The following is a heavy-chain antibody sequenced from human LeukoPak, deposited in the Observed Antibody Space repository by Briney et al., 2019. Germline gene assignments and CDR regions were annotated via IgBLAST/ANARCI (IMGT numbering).Heavy chain of an antibody. CDR1: GYTFTGYY. CDR3: ARAYYDILTGYVPPFDY. D-gene: IGHD3-9*01. V-gene: IGHV1-2*02. CDR2: INPNSGGT. Sequence: GASVKVSCKASGYTFTGYYMHWVRQAPGQGLEWMGWINPNSGGTNHAQKFQGRVTMTRDTSISTAYMELSRLRSDDTAVYYCARAYYDILTGYVPPFDYWGQGTLVTVSS. J-gene: IGHJ4*02.